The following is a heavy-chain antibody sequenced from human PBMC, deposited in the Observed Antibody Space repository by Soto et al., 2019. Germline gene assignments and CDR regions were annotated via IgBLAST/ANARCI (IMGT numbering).Heavy chain of an antibody. V-gene: IGHV3-53*04. CDR2: IYSGGST. CDR1: GFTVSSNY. J-gene: IGHJ6*02. Sequence: EVQLVESGGGLVQPGGSLRLSCAASGFTVSSNYMSWVRQAPGKGLEWVSVIYSGGSTYYADSVKGRFTISRHNSKNTLYLQMNSLRAEDTAVYYCARGEDYGDYIHPYYYYGMDVWGQGTTVTVSS. D-gene: IGHD4-17*01. CDR3: ARGEDYGDYIHPYYYYGMDV.